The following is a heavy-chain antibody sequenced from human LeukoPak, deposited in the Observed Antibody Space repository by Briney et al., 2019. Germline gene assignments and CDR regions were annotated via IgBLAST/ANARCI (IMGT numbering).Heavy chain of an antibody. CDR2: IDLSDSYI. Sequence: GESLKISCKGSGYSFTSYWISWVRRMPGRGLKWMGRIDLSDSYINYSPSFQGHVTISADKSISTAYLQWSSLKASDTAMYYCARHDGYCSGGRCRSWFDPWGQGTLVTVSS. V-gene: IGHV5-10-1*01. D-gene: IGHD2-15*01. J-gene: IGHJ5*02. CDR3: ARHDGYCSGGRCRSWFDP. CDR1: GYSFTSYW.